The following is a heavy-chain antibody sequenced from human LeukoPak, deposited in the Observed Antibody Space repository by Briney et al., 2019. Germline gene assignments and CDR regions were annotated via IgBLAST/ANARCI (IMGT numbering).Heavy chain of an antibody. J-gene: IGHJ4*02. CDR1: GITVSSNY. V-gene: IGHV3-53*01. D-gene: IGHD5-12*01. Sequence: PGGSLRLSCAASGITVSSNYMSWVRQAPGKGLEWVSVIYSGGSTYYADSVKGRFTISRDNSKNTLYLQMNSLRAEDTAIYYCAKDQAWLRFDYWGQGTLVTVSS. CDR2: IYSGGST. CDR3: AKDQAWLRFDY.